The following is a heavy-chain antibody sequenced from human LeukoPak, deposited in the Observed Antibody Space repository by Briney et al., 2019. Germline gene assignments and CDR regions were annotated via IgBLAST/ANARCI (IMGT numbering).Heavy chain of an antibody. CDR2: IWYDGSNK. J-gene: IGHJ4*02. Sequence: GRSLRLSCAASGFTFSSYGMHWVRQAPGKGLEWVAVIWYDGSNKYYADSVKGRFTISRDNSKNTLYLQMNSLRAEDTAVYYCAKAMVRGVIRQGIDYWGQGTLVTVSS. V-gene: IGHV3-33*06. CDR3: AKAMVRGVIRQGIDY. CDR1: GFTFSSYG. D-gene: IGHD3-10*01.